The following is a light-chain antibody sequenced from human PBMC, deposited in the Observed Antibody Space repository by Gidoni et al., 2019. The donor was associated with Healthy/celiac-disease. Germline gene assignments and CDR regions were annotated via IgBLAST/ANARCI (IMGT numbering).Light chain of an antibody. CDR3: QAWDSSTHVV. J-gene: IGLJ2*01. CDR2: QDS. Sequence: SYKLTPPPSVSVSPGTTASITGPGDKLGDKYACWYQQKPGQSPVLVIYQDSKRPSGIPERFSGSNSGNTATLTISGTQAMDEADYYCQAWDSSTHVVFGGGTKLTVL. CDR1: KLGDKY. V-gene: IGLV3-1*01.